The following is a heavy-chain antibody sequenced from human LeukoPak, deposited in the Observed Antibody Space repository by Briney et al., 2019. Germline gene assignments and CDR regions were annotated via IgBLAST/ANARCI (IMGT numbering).Heavy chain of an antibody. CDR3: AELGITMIGGV. Sequence: GGSLRLSCAASGFTFTTYAMSWVRQAPGKGLEWVSAISGSGGSTYYTDSVKGRFTISRDNSKNTLYLQMNSLRAEDTAVYYCAELGITMIGGVWGKGTTVTISS. V-gene: IGHV3-23*01. J-gene: IGHJ6*04. CDR1: GFTFTTYA. CDR2: ISGSGGST. D-gene: IGHD3-10*02.